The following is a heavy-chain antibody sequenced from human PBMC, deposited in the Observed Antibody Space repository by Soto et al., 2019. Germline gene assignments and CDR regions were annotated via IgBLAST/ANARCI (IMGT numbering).Heavy chain of an antibody. CDR2: ISISSSDR. J-gene: IGHJ4*01. CDR1: GFTLRTYT. Sequence: LRLSCAASGFTLRTYTMNWVRQAPGKGLEWVSSISISSSDRYYADSVRGRFTISRDNAKNALYLQMNSPRADDTAVYFCVRGMNPLFGGQGTLVTVSS. V-gene: IGHV3-21*06. CDR3: VRGMNPLF.